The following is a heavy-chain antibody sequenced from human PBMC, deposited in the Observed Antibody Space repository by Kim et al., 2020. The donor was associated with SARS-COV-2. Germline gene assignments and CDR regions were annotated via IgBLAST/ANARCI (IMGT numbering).Heavy chain of an antibody. CDR3: ARSTDGDDFWGGYYWSYYYYGKDV. D-gene: IGHD3-3*01. V-gene: IGHV1-46*01. Sequence: ASVKVSCKASGYTFTSYYMHWVRQAPGQGLEWMGIINPSGGSTSYAQKFQGRVTMTRDTSTSTVYMELSSLRSEDTAVYYCARSTDGDDFWGGYYWSYYYYGKDVWGRGCTVTVCS. CDR1: GYTFTSYY. J-gene: IGHJ6*02. CDR2: INPSGGST.